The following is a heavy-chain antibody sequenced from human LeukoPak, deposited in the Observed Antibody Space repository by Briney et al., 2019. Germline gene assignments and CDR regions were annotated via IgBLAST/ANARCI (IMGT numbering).Heavy chain of an antibody. D-gene: IGHD1-26*01. CDR1: GFTFSSYA. V-gene: IGHV3-64*01. Sequence: GGSLRLSCAASGFTFSSYAMHWVRQAPGKGLEYVSAISSNGGSTYYANSVKGRFTISRDNSKNTLYLQMDSLRREDMAVYYCARGGSSRPLDYWGQGTLVTVSS. CDR3: ARGGSSRPLDY. CDR2: ISSNGGST. J-gene: IGHJ4*02.